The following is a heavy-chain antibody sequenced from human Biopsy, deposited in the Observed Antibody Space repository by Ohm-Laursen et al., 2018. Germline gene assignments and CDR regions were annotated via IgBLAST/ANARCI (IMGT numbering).Heavy chain of an antibody. J-gene: IGHJ4*02. CDR2: IQKDGNGK. Sequence: SLRLSCAASGFNFDSYAMTWVRQAPGKGLEWVANIQKDGNGKYYVDSVKGRFTISRDNDKNSLSLQMTNLRAEDTAVYYCARGSHYYDGSGFYSFDNWGQGTLVTVSS. D-gene: IGHD3-22*01. CDR3: ARGSHYYDGSGFYSFDN. CDR1: GFNFDSYA. V-gene: IGHV3-7*04.